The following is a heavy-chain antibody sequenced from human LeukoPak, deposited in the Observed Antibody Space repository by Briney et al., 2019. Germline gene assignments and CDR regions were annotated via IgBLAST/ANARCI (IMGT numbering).Heavy chain of an antibody. D-gene: IGHD3-3*01. CDR1: GFTFSRYA. CDR3: ANTLWSGYSGYFDY. CDR2: ISGSGGST. Sequence: GGSLRLSCAASGFTFSRYAMSWVRQAPGKGLEWVSAISGSGGSTYYADSVKGRFTISRDNSKNTLYLQMNSLRAEDTAVYYCANTLWSGYSGYFDYWGQGTLVTVSS. V-gene: IGHV3-23*01. J-gene: IGHJ4*02.